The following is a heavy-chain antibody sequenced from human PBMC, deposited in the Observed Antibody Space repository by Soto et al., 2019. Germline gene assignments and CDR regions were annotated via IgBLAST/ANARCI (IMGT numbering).Heavy chain of an antibody. Sequence: GGSLRLSCAASEFTFSSYAMSWVRQAPGKGLEWVSGISGDGDGTYYADSVKGRFTISRDNSRNTLYLQMNSLRAEDTAVYYCAKDLGYYYDNSRYYRYWGQGTLVTVSS. J-gene: IGHJ4*02. CDR1: EFTFSSYA. CDR3: AKDLGYYYDNSRYYRY. CDR2: ISGDGDGT. D-gene: IGHD3-22*01. V-gene: IGHV3-23*01.